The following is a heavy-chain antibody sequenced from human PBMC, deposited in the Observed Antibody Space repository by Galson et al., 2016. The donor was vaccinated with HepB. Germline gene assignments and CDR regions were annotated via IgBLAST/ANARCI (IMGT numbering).Heavy chain of an antibody. CDR1: GGTVSSPNW. V-gene: IGHV4-4*02. CDR3: ARDGEVLTGGCRRGQIDY. Sequence: SETLSLTCTVSGGTVSSPNWWNWVRQPPGKGLEWIGEIYRTGITNYNPSLKSRVTISLDKSKNQFSLNLSSVTAAATAVYYCARDGEVLTGGCRRGQIDYWGQGTLVTGSS. CDR2: IYRTGIT. J-gene: IGHJ4*02. D-gene: IGHD3-9*01.